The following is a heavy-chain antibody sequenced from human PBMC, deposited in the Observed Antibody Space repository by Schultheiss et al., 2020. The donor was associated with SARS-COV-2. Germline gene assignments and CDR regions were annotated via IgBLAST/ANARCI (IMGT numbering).Heavy chain of an antibody. CDR1: GGSISSGLYS. J-gene: IGHJ6*02. Sequence: SETLSLTCGVSGGSISSGLYSWSWIRQPPGKGLEWIGYIYNSGSTYYKPSLKRRATISLDRSRNQFSLEVTSVTAADSAVYYCARDYYDSSGYYFYGMDVWGQGTTVTVSS. CDR2: IYNSGST. V-gene: IGHV4-30-2*01. D-gene: IGHD3-22*01. CDR3: ARDYYDSSGYYFYGMDV.